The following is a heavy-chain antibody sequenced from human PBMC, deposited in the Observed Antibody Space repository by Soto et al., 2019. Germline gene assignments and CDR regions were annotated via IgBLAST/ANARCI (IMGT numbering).Heavy chain of an antibody. CDR1: GASISGFY. CDR3: VRDGTKTLRDWFDP. Sequence: SETLSLTCTVSGASISGFYWSWIRKSAGKGLEWIGRIYATGTTDYNPSLKSRVMMSVDTSKKQFSPKLRPVTAADTAVYYCVRDGTKTLRDWFDPWGQGISVTVSS. CDR2: IYATGTT. D-gene: IGHD1-1*01. V-gene: IGHV4-4*07. J-gene: IGHJ5*02.